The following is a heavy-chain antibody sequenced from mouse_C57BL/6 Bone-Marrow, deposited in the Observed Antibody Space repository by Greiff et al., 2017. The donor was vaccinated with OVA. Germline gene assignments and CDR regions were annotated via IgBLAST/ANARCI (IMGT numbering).Heavy chain of an antibody. CDR3: TRGYSNYYAMDY. J-gene: IGHJ4*01. CDR1: GYTFTDYE. V-gene: IGHV1-15*01. CDR2: IDPETVGT. Sequence: QVQLQQSGAELVRPGASVTLSCKASGYTFTDYEMHWVKQTPVHGLEWIGAIDPETVGTAYNQKFKGKAILTADKSSSTAYMDLRSLTSEDSAVYYCTRGYSNYYAMDYWGQGTSVTVSS. D-gene: IGHD2-5*01.